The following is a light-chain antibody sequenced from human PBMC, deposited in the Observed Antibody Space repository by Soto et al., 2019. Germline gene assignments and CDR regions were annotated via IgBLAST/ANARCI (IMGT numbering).Light chain of an antibody. J-gene: IGLJ1*01. Sequence: QSALTQPASVSGSPGQSITISCTGTSSDVGGYNYVSWYQLHPGKAPKLMVYEVSYRPSGVSSRFSGSKSANTASLTISGLQAEDEADYYCSSYASSTAYVFGTGTKPPS. V-gene: IGLV2-14*01. CDR1: SSDVGGYNY. CDR2: EVS. CDR3: SSYASSTAYV.